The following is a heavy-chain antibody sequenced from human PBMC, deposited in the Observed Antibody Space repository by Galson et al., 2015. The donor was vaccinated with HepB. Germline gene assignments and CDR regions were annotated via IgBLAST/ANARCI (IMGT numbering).Heavy chain of an antibody. CDR3: ARNPYRENNWFDP. CDR1: GFTFSSYA. J-gene: IGHJ5*02. V-gene: IGHV3-48*01. CDR2: INGRSDNI. Sequence: SLRLSCAASGFTFSSYAMNWVRQAPGKGLEWVAYINGRSDNILYADSVRGRFTISRDNAKNSLYLQMDSLRAEDTAVYYCARNPYRENNWFDPWGQGTLVTVSS.